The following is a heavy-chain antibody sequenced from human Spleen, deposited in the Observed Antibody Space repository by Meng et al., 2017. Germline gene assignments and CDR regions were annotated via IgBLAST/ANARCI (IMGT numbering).Heavy chain of an antibody. CDR2: INPGNGNT. CDR1: GYTFTKYA. Sequence: ASVKVSCKASGYTFTKYAIHWVRQAPGQRLEWMGWINPGNGNTKYSQKFQGRATITRDTSASTAYMELSSLRSEDTAVYYCARDLIPYYYDSSGGVRVPGRSGTIYYYGMDVWGQGTTVTVSS. J-gene: IGHJ6*02. D-gene: IGHD3-22*01. V-gene: IGHV1-3*01. CDR3: ARDLIPYYYDSSGGVRVPGRSGTIYYYGMDV.